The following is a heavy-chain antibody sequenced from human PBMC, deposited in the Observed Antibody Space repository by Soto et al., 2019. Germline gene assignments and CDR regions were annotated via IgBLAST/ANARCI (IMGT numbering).Heavy chain of an antibody. CDR2: ISAYNGNT. D-gene: IGHD3-3*01. Sequence: ASVKVSCKASGYTFTSYGISWVRQAPGQGLEWMGWISAYNGNTNYAQKLQGRVTKTTDTSTSTAYMELRSLRSDDTAVYYCARDRIREDFWSGYYYYWGQGTLVTVSS. CDR1: GYTFTSYG. J-gene: IGHJ4*02. V-gene: IGHV1-18*01. CDR3: ARDRIREDFWSGYYYY.